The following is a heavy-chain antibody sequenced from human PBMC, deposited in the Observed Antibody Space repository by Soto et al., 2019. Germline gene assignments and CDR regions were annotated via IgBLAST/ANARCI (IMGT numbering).Heavy chain of an antibody. CDR1: GGSISSSSYY. CDR3: ARNTGTYYYYYYMDV. V-gene: IGHV4-39*01. Sequence: QLQLQESGPGLVKPSETLSLTCTVSGGSISSSSYYWDWIRQPPGKGLEWIGSIYYSGSTYYNPSLKSRVTISVDTSKNQFSLKLSSVTAADTAVYYCARNTGTYYYYYYMDVWGKGTTVTVSS. D-gene: IGHD3-10*01. J-gene: IGHJ6*03. CDR2: IYYSGST.